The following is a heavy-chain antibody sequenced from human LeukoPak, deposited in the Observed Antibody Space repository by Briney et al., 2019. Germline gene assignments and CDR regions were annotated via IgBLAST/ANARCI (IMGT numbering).Heavy chain of an antibody. CDR1: GYSISTSYY. D-gene: IGHD1-26*01. V-gene: IGHV4-38-2*02. CDR2: IYHSGNT. CDR3: ARGLSYGKPRFDY. J-gene: IGHJ4*02. Sequence: SETLSLTCTVSGYSISTSYYWGWIRQPPGKGLEWIGSIYHSGNTYYNPSLKSRVTISVDTSKNQFSLKLSSVTAADTAVYYCARGLSYGKPRFDYWGQGSLVTVSS.